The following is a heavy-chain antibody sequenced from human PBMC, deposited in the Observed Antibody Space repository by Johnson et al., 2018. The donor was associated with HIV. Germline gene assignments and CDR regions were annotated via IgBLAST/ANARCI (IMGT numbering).Heavy chain of an antibody. V-gene: IGHV3-15*01. CDR3: AKDRRELTPDAFDI. D-gene: IGHD1-26*01. CDR1: GFTFSNVW. J-gene: IGHJ3*02. CDR2: IKSKNDGGTR. Sequence: VQLVESGGGLIKPGGSLRLSCAASGFTFSNVWMSWVRQAPGKGLEWVGHIKSKNDGGTRDYTAPVKGRFSISRDDSKNTLYLQMNSLKTEDTAVYYCAKDRRELTPDAFDIWGQGTMVTVSS.